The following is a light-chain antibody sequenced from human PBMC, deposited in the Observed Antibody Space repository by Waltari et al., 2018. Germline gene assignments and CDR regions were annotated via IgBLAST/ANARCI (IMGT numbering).Light chain of an antibody. Sequence: SYVLTQPPSVSVAPGETARIPCGGANLGSSSVHWYQQKPGQAPVLVIFYDSDRPSGIPERFSGSNSGNTATLTITRVEAGDEANYYCQVWHAAIDPGVFGTGTEVSVL. V-gene: IGLV3-21*04. CDR2: YDS. CDR1: NLGSSS. CDR3: QVWHAAIDPGV. J-gene: IGLJ1*01.